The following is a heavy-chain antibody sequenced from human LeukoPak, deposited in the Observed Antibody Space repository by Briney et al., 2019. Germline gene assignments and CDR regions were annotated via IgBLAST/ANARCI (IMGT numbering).Heavy chain of an antibody. D-gene: IGHD3-16*02. CDR2: VSVDNGQT. CDR3: ARVYLYTTGWSAAYYYFMDV. CDR1: TYISSNFG. V-gene: IGHV1-18*01. Sequence: ASVKVSCKSSTYISSNFGISWVRLAPGGGLEWMGWVSVDNGQTNYGHKFYGRVTMTMETSTNTAYMELRGLRSDDTAIYYCARVYLYTTGWSAAYYYFMDVWGKGTTVIVSS. J-gene: IGHJ6*03.